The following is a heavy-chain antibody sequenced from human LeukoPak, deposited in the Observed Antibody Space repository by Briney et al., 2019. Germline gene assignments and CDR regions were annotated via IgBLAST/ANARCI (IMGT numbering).Heavy chain of an antibody. V-gene: IGHV4-59*01. D-gene: IGHD3-10*01. CDR2: IYYSGST. Sequence: PSETLSLTCTVSGASISSDYWSWLRQPPGKGLEWIGYIYYSGSTNYNPSLKSRVTISVDTSKNQFSLKLSSVTAADTAVYYCARGGTYGSGSFHDYGGQGTLVTVSS. CDR3: ARGGTYGSGSFHDY. J-gene: IGHJ4*02. CDR1: GASISSDY.